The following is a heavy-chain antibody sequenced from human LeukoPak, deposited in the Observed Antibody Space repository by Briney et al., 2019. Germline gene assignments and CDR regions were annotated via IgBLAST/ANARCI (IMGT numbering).Heavy chain of an antibody. J-gene: IGHJ4*02. V-gene: IGHV3-30*03. D-gene: IGHD2-8*02. CDR2: ISYDGSKT. CDR1: GFSFSTYG. Sequence: GKSLRLSCEVSGFSFSTYGMYWVRQAPGKGPESVAVISYDGSKTYYADSVKGRSTISRDNPKNTVYLQLNSLRAEDTAVYYCARLPPSVFGVGTGDFDYWGQGTLVTVSS. CDR3: ARLPPSVFGVGTGDFDY.